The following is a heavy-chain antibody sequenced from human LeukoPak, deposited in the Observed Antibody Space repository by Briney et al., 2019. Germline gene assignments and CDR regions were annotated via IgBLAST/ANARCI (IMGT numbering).Heavy chain of an antibody. CDR1: GGSISSGSYY. V-gene: IGHV4-61*01. Sequence: SQTLSLTCTVSGGSISSGSYYWSWIRQPPGKGLEWIGYIYYSGSTNYNPSLKSRVTISVDTSKNQFSLKLSSVTAADTAVYYCARFAPTVWFGELSTYYYYYYMDVWGKGTTVTISS. CDR2: IYYSGST. CDR3: ARFAPTVWFGELSTYYYYYYMDV. D-gene: IGHD3-10*01. J-gene: IGHJ6*03.